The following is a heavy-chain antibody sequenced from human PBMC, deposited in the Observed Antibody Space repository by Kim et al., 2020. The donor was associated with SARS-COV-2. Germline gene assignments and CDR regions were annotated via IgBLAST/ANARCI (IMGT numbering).Heavy chain of an antibody. V-gene: IGHV4-31*03. D-gene: IGHD1-1*01. CDR2: IYYSGST. Sequence: SETLSLTCTVSGGSISSGGYYWSWIRQHPGKGLEWIGYIYYSGSTYYNPSLKSRVTISVDTSKNQFSLKLSSVTAADTAVYYCARDRWNAGYFDYWGQGTLVTVSS. J-gene: IGHJ4*02. CDR3: ARDRWNAGYFDY. CDR1: GGSISSGGYY.